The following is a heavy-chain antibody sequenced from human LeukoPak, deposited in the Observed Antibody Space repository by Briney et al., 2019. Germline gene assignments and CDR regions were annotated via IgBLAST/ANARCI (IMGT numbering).Heavy chain of an antibody. CDR2: ISYDGSNK. J-gene: IGHJ6*02. CDR3: AREKAVYYSMDV. V-gene: IGHV3-30*04. Sequence: GRSLRLSCAASGLTFSSYAMHWVRQAPGKGLEWVAVISYDGSNKYYADSVKGRFTISRDNPKNTLYLQMNSLRAEDTAVYYCAREKAVYYSMDVWGQGTTVTVSS. CDR1: GLTFSSYA.